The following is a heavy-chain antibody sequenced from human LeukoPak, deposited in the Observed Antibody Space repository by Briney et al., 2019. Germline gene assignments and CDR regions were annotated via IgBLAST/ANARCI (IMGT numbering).Heavy chain of an antibody. D-gene: IGHD2-2*01. V-gene: IGHV1-2*06. CDR2: MNPNSGGT. CDR1: GYTCTGYD. Sequence: ASVKVSCKASGYTCTGYDMHWVRQAPGQGLEWMERMNPNSGGTNYAQKFQGRVTMTRDTSISTAYMELSRLSSDDTAVYYCARDGANRQDIVVVPVLEDWFDPWGQGTLVPVSS. J-gene: IGHJ5*02. CDR3: ARDGANRQDIVVVPVLEDWFDP.